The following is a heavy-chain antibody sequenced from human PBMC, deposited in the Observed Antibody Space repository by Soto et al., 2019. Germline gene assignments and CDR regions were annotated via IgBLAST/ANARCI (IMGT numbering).Heavy chain of an antibody. CDR2: INPSGGST. Sequence: ASVKVSCKASGYTFTSYYMHWVRQAPGQGLEWMGIINPSGGSTSYAQKFQGRVTMTRDTSTSTVYMELSSLRSEDTAVYYCARDSRDSSGYLPDDAFDIWGQGTMVTVSS. CDR1: GYTFTSYY. CDR3: ARDSRDSSGYLPDDAFDI. J-gene: IGHJ3*02. D-gene: IGHD3-22*01. V-gene: IGHV1-46*01.